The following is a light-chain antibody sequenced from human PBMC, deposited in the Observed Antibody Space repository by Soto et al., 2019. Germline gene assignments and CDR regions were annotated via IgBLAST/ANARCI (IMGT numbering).Light chain of an antibody. J-gene: IGKJ1*01. CDR2: FAS. Sequence: EIVMTQSPGTLSVSPGERATLSCRASQNIITNLAWYQQKPGQAPRLLIFFASTRVTGIPARFSGSGSGTEFTLTISSLQSEDFAVYYCHQYYSWPRGTFGQGTKVDNK. V-gene: IGKV3-15*01. CDR1: QNIITN. CDR3: HQYYSWPRGT.